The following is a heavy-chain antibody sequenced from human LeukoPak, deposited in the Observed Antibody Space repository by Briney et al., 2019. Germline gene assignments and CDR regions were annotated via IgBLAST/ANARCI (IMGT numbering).Heavy chain of an antibody. D-gene: IGHD6-19*01. CDR3: ARELSSSGWYAWFDP. Sequence: GGSLRLSCAASGFTFNNYAMNWVRQAPGKGLEWVSVIYSGGSTYYADSVKGRFTISRDNSKNTLYLQMSSLRAEDTAVYYCARELSSSGWYAWFDPWGQGTLVTVSS. CDR2: IYSGGST. V-gene: IGHV3-66*01. J-gene: IGHJ5*02. CDR1: GFTFNNYA.